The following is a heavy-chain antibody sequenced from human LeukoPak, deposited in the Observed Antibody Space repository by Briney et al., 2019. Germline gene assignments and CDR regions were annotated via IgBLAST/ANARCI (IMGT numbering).Heavy chain of an antibody. D-gene: IGHD7-27*01. CDR1: GFTFSSYG. Sequence: GGSLRLSCAASGFTFSSYGMHWVRQAPGKGLEWVAVISYDGSNKYYADSVKGRFTISRDNSKNTLYLQMNSLRAEDTAVYYCAKDRLGIPYWGQGTLVTVSS. J-gene: IGHJ4*02. CDR2: ISYDGSNK. V-gene: IGHV3-30*18. CDR3: AKDRLGIPY.